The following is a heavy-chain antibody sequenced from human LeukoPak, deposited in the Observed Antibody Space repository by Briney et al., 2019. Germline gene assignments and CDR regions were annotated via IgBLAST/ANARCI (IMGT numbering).Heavy chain of an antibody. Sequence: SVKVSCKAXGGTFSSYAISWVRQAPGQGLEWMGGIIPIFGTANYAQKFQGRVTITADESTSTAYMELSSLRSEDTAVYYCARDRYDFWSGYSDGGRYGMDVWGQGTTVTVSS. J-gene: IGHJ6*02. CDR3: ARDRYDFWSGYSDGGRYGMDV. D-gene: IGHD3-3*01. CDR1: GGTFSSYA. CDR2: IIPIFGTA. V-gene: IGHV1-69*01.